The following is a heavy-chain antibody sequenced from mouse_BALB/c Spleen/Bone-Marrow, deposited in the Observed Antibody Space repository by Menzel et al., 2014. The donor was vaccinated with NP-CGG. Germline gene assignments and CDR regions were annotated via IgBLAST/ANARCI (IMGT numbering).Heavy chain of an antibody. D-gene: IGHD1-1*01. CDR3: AREEITTVVAPAY. Sequence: VHLVESAAELVWSGASVKLSCNASGYTFTSNWMNWVKQKPGQGLEWIGMIDPSDSETYYNQLFKDKATLTVDKSFSTAYMKLCNLTSEKSTNYYCAREEITTVVAPAYWGQGPLVTLSA. V-gene: IGHV1-61*01. CDR2: IDPSDSET. J-gene: IGHJ3*01. CDR1: GYTFTSNW.